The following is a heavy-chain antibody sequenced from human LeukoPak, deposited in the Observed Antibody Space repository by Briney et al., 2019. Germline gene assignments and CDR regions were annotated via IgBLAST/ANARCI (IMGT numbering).Heavy chain of an antibody. CDR2: IIPILGIA. V-gene: IGHV1-69*04. CDR1: GGTFSSYA. CDR3: ATGRLNDFWSGYYNYYYGMDV. Sequence: GASVKVSCKASGGTFSSYAISWVRQAPGQGLEWMGRIIPILGIANYAQKFQGRVTITADKSTSTAYMELSSLRSEDTAVYYCATGRLNDFWSGYYNYYYGMDVWGQGTTVTVSS. D-gene: IGHD3-3*01. J-gene: IGHJ6*02.